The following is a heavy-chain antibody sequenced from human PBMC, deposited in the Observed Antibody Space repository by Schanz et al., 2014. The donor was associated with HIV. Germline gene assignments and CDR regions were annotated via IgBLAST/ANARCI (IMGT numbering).Heavy chain of an antibody. J-gene: IGHJ4*02. CDR2: IWYDGSNK. Sequence: QVQLVESGGGVVQPGRSLRLSCAASGFTFSSFAMHWVRQAPGKGLGWVAVIWYDGSNKYYADSVKGRFTISRDNSKNTLYLQMNSLRAEDTAVYYCARGDGGYWYYFDYWGQGTLVTVSS. V-gene: IGHV3-33*01. CDR1: GFTFSSFA. CDR3: ARGDGGYWYYFDY. D-gene: IGHD5-12*01.